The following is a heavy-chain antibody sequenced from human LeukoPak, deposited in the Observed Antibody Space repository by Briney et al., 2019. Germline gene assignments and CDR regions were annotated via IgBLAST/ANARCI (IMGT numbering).Heavy chain of an antibody. CDR2: INHSGST. D-gene: IGHD2-2*01. J-gene: IGHJ6*04. CDR1: GGSFSGYY. V-gene: IGHV4-34*01. CDR3: ARGAGYCSSTSCYYYYYGMDV. Sequence: PSETLSLTCAVYGGSFSGYYWRWIRQPPGKGLEWIGEINHSGSTNYNPSLKSRVTISVDTSKNQFSLKLSSVTAADTAVYYCARGAGYCSSTSCYYYYYGMDVWGKGTTVTVSS.